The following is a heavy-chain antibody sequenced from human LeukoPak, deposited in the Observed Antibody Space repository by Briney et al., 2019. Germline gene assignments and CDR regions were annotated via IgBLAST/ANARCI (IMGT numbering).Heavy chain of an antibody. Sequence: SGPTLVNPAQTLTLTCTFSGFSLSTSGVGVGWIRQPPGKALEWLALIYWDDDKRYSPSLKNRLTITKDTSKNRVVLRMTNMDPVDTASYFCAHCLRSRRSSEYFRHWGQGTLVTVPA. CDR1: GFSLSTSGVG. V-gene: IGHV2-5*02. D-gene: IGHD1-26*01. CDR2: IYWDDDK. J-gene: IGHJ1*01. CDR3: AHCLRSRRSSEYFRH.